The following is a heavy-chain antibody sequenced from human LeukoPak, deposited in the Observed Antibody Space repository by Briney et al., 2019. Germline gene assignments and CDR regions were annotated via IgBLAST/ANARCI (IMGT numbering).Heavy chain of an antibody. J-gene: IGHJ4*02. CDR1: GGTFSSYA. CDR3: AGQQQYCSSTSCLYYFDY. D-gene: IGHD2-2*01. CDR2: IIPILGIA. V-gene: IGHV1-69*04. Sequence: SVKVSCKASGGTFSSYAISRVRQAPGQGLEWMGRIIPILGIANYAQKFQGRVTITADKSTSTAYMELSSLRSEDTAVYYCAGQQQYCSSTSCLYYFDYWGQGTLVTVSS.